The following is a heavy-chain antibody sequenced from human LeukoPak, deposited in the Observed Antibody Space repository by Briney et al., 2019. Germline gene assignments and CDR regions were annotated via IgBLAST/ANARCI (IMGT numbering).Heavy chain of an antibody. CDR2: IDPSDSYT. D-gene: IGHD5-12*01. J-gene: IGHJ4*02. CDR3: ARAPDSGSGYDYFDY. CDR1: GSTFTNHW. Sequence: GESLKISCKGSGSTFTNHWISWVRPMPGKGLEWMGKIDPSDSYTNYSPSFQGHVTISADKSISTAYLQWSSLKASDTAMYYCARAPDSGSGYDYFDYWGQGTLVTVSS. V-gene: IGHV5-10-1*01.